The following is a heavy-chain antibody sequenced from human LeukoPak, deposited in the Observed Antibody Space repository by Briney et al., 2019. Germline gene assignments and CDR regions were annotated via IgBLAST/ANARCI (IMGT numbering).Heavy chain of an antibody. CDR3: ARDRMTHYGSGSSVVYYDYMDV. CDR2: IYTSGST. V-gene: IGHV4-61*02. J-gene: IGHJ6*03. D-gene: IGHD3-10*01. CDR1: GGSISSGSYY. Sequence: SETLSLTCPVAGGSISSGSYYWGWLRQPAGKGLEWIARIYTSGSTNYNPSLKSRVTISVDTSKTQFSLQMSSVTAADTAVYYCARDRMTHYGSGSSVVYYDYMDVWGKGTTVTISS.